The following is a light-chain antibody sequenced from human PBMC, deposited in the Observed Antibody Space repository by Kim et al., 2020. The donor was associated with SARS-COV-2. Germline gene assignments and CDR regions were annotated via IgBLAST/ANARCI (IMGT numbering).Light chain of an antibody. CDR3: QAWDSSTGV. J-gene: IGLJ3*02. V-gene: IGLV3-1*01. Sequence: SYELTQPPSVSVSPGQTASITCSGDKLGDKYACWYQQKPGQSPVLVIYQDNKRPSGVPERFSGSNSGNTATLTISGTQAMDEADYYSQAWDSSTGVFGGGTKVTVL. CDR1: KLGDKY. CDR2: QDN.